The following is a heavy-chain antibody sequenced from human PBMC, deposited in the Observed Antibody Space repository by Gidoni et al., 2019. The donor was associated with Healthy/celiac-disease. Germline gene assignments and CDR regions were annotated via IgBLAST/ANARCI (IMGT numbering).Heavy chain of an antibody. CDR3: AREMIPSDFNYYGMDV. Sequence: QVQLQESGPGLVKPSETLSLTCTVSAGSISSYYWSWIRQPPGKGLEWIGYIYYSGSTNYNPSLKSRVTISVDTSKNQFSLKLSSVTAADTAVYYCAREMIPSDFNYYGMDVWGQGTTVTVSS. V-gene: IGHV4-59*01. CDR2: IYYSGST. J-gene: IGHJ6*02. D-gene: IGHD2-21*02. CDR1: AGSISSYY.